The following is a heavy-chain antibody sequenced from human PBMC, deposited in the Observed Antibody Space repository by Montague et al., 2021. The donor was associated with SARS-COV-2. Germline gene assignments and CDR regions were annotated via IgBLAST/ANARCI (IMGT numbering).Heavy chain of an antibody. CDR1: GGSITSYY. Sequence: SETLSLTCTVSGGSITSYYWSWIRQPAGKGLECIGLIYTSGSTNXNPSLKSRVTMSVDTSREQFSLKLTSVTAADTAMYYCARARVVVPTTRNWFDPWGQGTLVTVSS. D-gene: IGHD2-2*01. J-gene: IGHJ5*02. CDR3: ARARVVVPTTRNWFDP. V-gene: IGHV4-4*07. CDR2: IYTSGST.